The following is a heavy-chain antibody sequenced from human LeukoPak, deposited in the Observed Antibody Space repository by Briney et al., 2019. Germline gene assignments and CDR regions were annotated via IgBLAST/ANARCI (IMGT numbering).Heavy chain of an antibody. CDR3: ARGGFDYYGSGRAFDF. V-gene: IGHV1-18*01. CDR1: GYSFTGYG. CDR2: ISNDNGIT. D-gene: IGHD3-10*01. Sequence: GASVKVSCKASGYSFTGYGINWVRQAPGQGLEWMGWISNDNGITNYAQQFQGRVTMDTETYTSTAYMELRSLRSDDTAVYYCARGGFDYYGSGRAFDFWGREPWSPSPQ. J-gene: IGHJ4*02.